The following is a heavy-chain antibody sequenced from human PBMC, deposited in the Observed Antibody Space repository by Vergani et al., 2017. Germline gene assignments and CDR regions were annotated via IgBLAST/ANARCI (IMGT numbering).Heavy chain of an antibody. V-gene: IGHV3-23*01. CDR3: ANYNDPGYYDSSGYRDY. CDR2: ISGSGGLT. Sequence: EVQLLESGGNLVQPGGSLRLSCAASGFTFTNFAMTWVRQAPGEGLEWVSGISGSGGLTYYADSGKGRFTISRDNSKNTMFLKMNNLGAEDTAVYYCANYNDPGYYDSSGYRDYWGQGTLVTVSS. CDR1: GFTFTNFA. J-gene: IGHJ4*02. D-gene: IGHD3-22*01.